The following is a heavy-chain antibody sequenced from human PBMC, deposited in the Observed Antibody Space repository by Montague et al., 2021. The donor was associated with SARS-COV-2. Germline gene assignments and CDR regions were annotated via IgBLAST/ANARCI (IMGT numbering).Heavy chain of an antibody. CDR3: ARDAHVVVVAAAFSS. D-gene: IGHD2-15*01. CDR1: GFTFSSYS. J-gene: IGHJ4*01. V-gene: IGHV3-21*06. Sequence: SLRLSCAASGFTFSSYSMNWVRQAPGKGLEWVSSISSSSSYIYYADSVKGRFTISRDNAKNSLYLQMNSLRAEDTAVYYCARDAHVVVVAAAFSSWGHGTLVTVSS. CDR2: ISSSSSYI.